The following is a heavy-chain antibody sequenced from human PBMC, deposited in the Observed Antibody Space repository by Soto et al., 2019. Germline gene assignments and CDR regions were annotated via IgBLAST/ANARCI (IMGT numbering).Heavy chain of an antibody. Sequence: EVQLFESGGGLVQPGGALRLSCAASGFTFSTHAMIWVRQAPGKGLNWVSTVDVGGGSTYYTDSVKGRFTVSRDNSKSTVYLQLNTLRAEDTAIYFCARDSGPAGGGACDIWGQGTMVTVSS. J-gene: IGHJ3*02. D-gene: IGHD6-25*01. CDR1: GFTFSTHA. V-gene: IGHV3-23*01. CDR2: VDVGGGST. CDR3: ARDSGPAGGGACDI.